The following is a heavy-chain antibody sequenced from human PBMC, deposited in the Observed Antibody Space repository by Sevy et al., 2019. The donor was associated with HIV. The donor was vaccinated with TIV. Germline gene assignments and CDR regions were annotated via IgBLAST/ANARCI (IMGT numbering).Heavy chain of an antibody. CDR1: GRTFSNYA. CDR3: ARSISWYASFDS. Sequence: ASVKVSCKASGRTFSNYAINWVRQGPGQGLEWMGGIIPMFGTANYVQKFQGRVTITADESTKTAYIELSSVRSEDTAVYYCARSISWYASFDSWGQGTLVTVSS. J-gene: IGHJ4*02. CDR2: IIPMFGTA. V-gene: IGHV1-69*13. D-gene: IGHD6-13*01.